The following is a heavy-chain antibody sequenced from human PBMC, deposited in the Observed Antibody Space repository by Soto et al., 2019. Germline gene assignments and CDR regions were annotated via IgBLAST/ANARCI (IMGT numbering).Heavy chain of an antibody. CDR2: IRSKANSYAT. CDR3: TRSLLGGYSGYDWDDYAFDI. CDR1: GFTFSGSA. Sequence: EVQLVESGGGLVQPGGSLKLSCAASGFTFSGSAMHWVRQASGKGLEWVGRIRSKANSYATAYAASVKGRFTINRDYSKNTAYLQMNSLKTEDTDVYYCTRSLLGGYSGYDWDDYAFDIWGQGTMVTVSS. V-gene: IGHV3-73*02. J-gene: IGHJ3*02. D-gene: IGHD5-12*01.